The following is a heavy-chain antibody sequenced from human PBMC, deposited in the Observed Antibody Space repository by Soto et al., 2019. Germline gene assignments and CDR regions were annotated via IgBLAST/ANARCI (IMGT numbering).Heavy chain of an antibody. CDR1: GFTFSSYG. J-gene: IGHJ6*02. D-gene: IGHD3-16*01. CDR2: ISYDGSNK. Sequence: GGSLRLSCAASGFTFSSYGMHWVRQAPGKGLEWVAVISYDGSNKYYADSVKGRFTISRDNSKNTLYLQMNSLRAEDTAVYYCAKPLVTSYGMDVWGQGTTVTVSS. CDR3: AKPLVTSYGMDV. V-gene: IGHV3-30*18.